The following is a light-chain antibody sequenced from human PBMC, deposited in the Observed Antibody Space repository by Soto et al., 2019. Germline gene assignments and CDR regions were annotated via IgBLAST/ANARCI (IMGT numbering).Light chain of an antibody. CDR2: LNSDGSH. V-gene: IGLV4-69*01. CDR3: QTWGTGTHI. CDR1: SGHSSFA. J-gene: IGLJ2*01. Sequence: QLVLTQSPSASASLGASVKLTCTLSSGHSSFAIAWHQQQPEKGPRYLMYLNSDGSHTKGDGIPDRFSGSSSGAERYLTISSLQSEDEADYYCQTWGTGTHIFGGGTKLTVL.